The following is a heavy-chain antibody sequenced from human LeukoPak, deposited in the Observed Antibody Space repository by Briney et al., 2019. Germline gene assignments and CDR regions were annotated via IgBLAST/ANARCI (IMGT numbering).Heavy chain of an antibody. CDR2: IYYNGNT. D-gene: IGHD2-15*01. CDR1: GGSLSGYY. V-gene: IGHV4-59*08. CDR3: ARQSLYCSGGSCYSSWFDP. Sequence: SETLSLTCTVSGGSLSGYYWTWIRQPPAKGLEWIGYIYYNGNTNYNPSPKSRVTISVDPSKNQFSLKLTSVTTADTAVYYCARQSLYCSGGSCYSSWFDPWGQGTLVTVSS. J-gene: IGHJ5*02.